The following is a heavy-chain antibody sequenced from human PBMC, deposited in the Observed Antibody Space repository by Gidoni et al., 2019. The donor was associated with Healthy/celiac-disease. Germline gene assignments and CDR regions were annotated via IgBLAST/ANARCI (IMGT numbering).Heavy chain of an antibody. CDR2: VYSRGST. D-gene: IGHD3-3*01. J-gene: IGHJ6*02. V-gene: IGHV4-39*01. Sequence: QLQLQESGPGMVKPSETLLLTCTVSGGSISSRSYYCGGICQPPGKGLEWIGSVYSRGSTYYNPSLKNRVTISVDTSSNQFSLKLSYETAADTAVYYCARQSGPPQTYYDVWSGYPGGMGVWGQGTTVTVSS. CDR1: GGSISSRSYY. CDR3: ARQSGPPQTYYDVWSGYPGGMGV.